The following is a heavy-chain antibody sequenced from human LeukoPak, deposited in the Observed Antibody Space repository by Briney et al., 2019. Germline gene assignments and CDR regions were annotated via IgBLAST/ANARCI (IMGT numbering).Heavy chain of an antibody. CDR2: IYYSGST. CDR3: ARDYAAAVYWFDP. D-gene: IGHD6-13*01. Sequence: SETLSLTRTLPGCPISSYYWSWIRKPPGKGLEWIGYIYYSGSTNYNPSLKSRVTISVDTSKNQFSLKLSSVTAADTAVYYCARDYAAAVYWFDPWGQGTLVTVSS. J-gene: IGHJ5*02. V-gene: IGHV4-59*01. CDR1: GCPISSYY.